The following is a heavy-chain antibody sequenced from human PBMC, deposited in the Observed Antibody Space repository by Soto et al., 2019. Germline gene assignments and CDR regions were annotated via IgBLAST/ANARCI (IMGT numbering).Heavy chain of an antibody. CDR2: INPSGGST. J-gene: IGHJ6*02. D-gene: IGHD2-2*01. V-gene: IGHV1-46*01. CDR1: GYTFTSYY. Sequence: QVQLVQSGAEVKKPGASVKVSCKASGYTFTSYYMHWVRQAPGQGLEWMGIINPSGGSTSYAQKFQGRVTMTRDTSTSTVYMELSSLRSEDTAVYYCARDQDIVVVPAAMGYYYYGMDVRGQGTTVTVSS. CDR3: ARDQDIVVVPAAMGYYYYGMDV.